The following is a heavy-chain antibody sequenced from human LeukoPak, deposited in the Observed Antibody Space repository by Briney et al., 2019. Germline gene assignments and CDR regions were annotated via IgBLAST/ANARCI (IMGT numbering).Heavy chain of an antibody. J-gene: IGHJ4*02. V-gene: IGHV3-23*01. CDR3: AKDSHWILFDD. CDR1: GFNFRNHW. CDR2: IGGSGTRT. Sequence: PGGSLRLSCVVSGFNFRNHWMSWVRQAPGKGLEWVSGIGGSGTRTYYADSVKGRFTISRDNSKNTLYLQMNSLRDEDTAVYYCAKDSHWILFDDWGQGTLVTVSS. D-gene: IGHD2-2*03.